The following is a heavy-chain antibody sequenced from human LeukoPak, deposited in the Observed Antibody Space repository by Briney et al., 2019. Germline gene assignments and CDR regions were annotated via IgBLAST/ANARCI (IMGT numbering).Heavy chain of an antibody. CDR1: GLTFSSS. J-gene: IGHJ4*02. Sequence: GGSLRLSCAASGLTFSSSMSWVRQAPGKGLEWVSVIYSGCSIYYADSVNGRFTISRDKSKNTLYLQMNSLRAEDTAVYYCASPPYGGVDYWGQGTLVTVSS. V-gene: IGHV3-66*01. CDR3: ASPPYGGVDY. D-gene: IGHD4-23*01. CDR2: IYSGCSI.